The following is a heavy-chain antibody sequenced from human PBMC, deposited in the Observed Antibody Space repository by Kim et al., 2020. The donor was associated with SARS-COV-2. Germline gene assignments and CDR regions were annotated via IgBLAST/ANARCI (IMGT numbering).Heavy chain of an antibody. V-gene: IGHV1-69*04. Sequence: SVKVSCKASGCTFSSYAISWVRQAPGQGLEWMGRIIPILGIANYAQKFQGRVTITADKSTSTAYMELSSLRSEDTAVYYCASVMEGGKPPEGVMDVWGQ. J-gene: IGHJ6*02. CDR2: IIPILGIA. D-gene: IGHD2-15*01. CDR3: ASVMEGGKPPEGVMDV. CDR1: GCTFSSYA.